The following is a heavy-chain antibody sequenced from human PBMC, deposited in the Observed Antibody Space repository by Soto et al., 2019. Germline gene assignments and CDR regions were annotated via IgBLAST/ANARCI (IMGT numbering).Heavy chain of an antibody. V-gene: IGHV4-30-4*01. J-gene: IGHJ4*02. D-gene: IGHD4-17*01. CDR1: GGSISSGNYY. Sequence: PSETLSLTCTVSGGSISSGNYYWSWIRQPPGKGLEWIGFMSYSGSTSYNASLKSRVTISVDTSKSQFSLNLSFVTAADTAVYYCATGGRNTVTPEFWGQGTLVTVSS. CDR2: MSYSGST. CDR3: ATGGRNTVTPEF.